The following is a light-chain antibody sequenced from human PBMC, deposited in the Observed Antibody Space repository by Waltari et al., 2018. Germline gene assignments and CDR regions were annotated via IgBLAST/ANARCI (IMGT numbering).Light chain of an antibody. V-gene: IGKV1-5*03. CDR3: QQYNSYPGT. CDR1: QSISSW. J-gene: IGKJ1*01. CDR2: TAS. Sequence: DIQMTQSPSTLSASVGDRVTITCRASQSISSWLAWYQRKPGKAPKLLMYTASSLESGVPSRFSGSGSGTEFTLTISSLQPDDFATYYCQQYNSYPGTFGQGTKVEIK.